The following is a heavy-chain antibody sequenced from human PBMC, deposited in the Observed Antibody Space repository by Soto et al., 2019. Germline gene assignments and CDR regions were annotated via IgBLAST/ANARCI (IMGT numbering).Heavy chain of an antibody. Sequence: QVQLVESGGGVVQPGRSLRLSCAASGFTFSSYGMHWVRQAPGKGLEWVAVIWYDGSNKYYADSVKGRFTISRDNSKNTLYLQMNSLRAEDTAVYYCARPSTAMIVDIDYWGQGTLVTVSS. V-gene: IGHV3-33*01. CDR3: ARPSTAMIVDIDY. D-gene: IGHD3-22*01. CDR1: GFTFSSYG. J-gene: IGHJ4*02. CDR2: IWYDGSNK.